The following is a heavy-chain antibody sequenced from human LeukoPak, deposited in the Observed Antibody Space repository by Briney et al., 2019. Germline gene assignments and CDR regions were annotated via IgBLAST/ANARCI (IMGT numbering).Heavy chain of an antibody. V-gene: IGHV3-30*04. D-gene: IGHD1-26*01. Sequence: PGGSLRLSCAASGFIFKNYAMHWVRQAPGKGLEWVAVISYDASNKYYADSVKGRFTIFRDNSKNTLFLQMNSLRAEDTAVYYCAREEVGAVYFDFWGQGTLVTVSP. J-gene: IGHJ4*02. CDR2: ISYDASNK. CDR1: GFIFKNYA. CDR3: AREEVGAVYFDF.